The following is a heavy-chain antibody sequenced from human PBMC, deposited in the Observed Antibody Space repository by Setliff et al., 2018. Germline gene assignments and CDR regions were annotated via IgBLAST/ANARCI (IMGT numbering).Heavy chain of an antibody. CDR1: GFSFSNYW. CDR3: GRDLNNLGFIDF. J-gene: IGHJ4*01. D-gene: IGHD7-27*01. CDR2: INSDGSST. V-gene: IGHV3-74*01. Sequence: PGGSLRLSCAASGFSFSNYWMHCVRQAPGKGLVWVSRINSDGSSTNYADSVKGQFTISRDRSRNTVELQMDSLRDEDTAVYYCGRDLNNLGFIDFWGHGTPVTVSS.